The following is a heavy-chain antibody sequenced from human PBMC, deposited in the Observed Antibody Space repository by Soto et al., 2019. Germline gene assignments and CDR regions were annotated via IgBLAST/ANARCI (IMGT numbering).Heavy chain of an antibody. D-gene: IGHD3-10*01. CDR3: ASLLSGTPYYYYGMDV. CDR2: IWYDGSNK. CDR1: GFTFSSYG. Sequence: GSLRLSCAASGFTFSSYGMHWVRQAPGKGLEWVAVIWYDGSNKYYADSVKGRFTISRDNSKNTLYLQMNSLRAEDTAVYYCASLLSGTPYYYYGMDVWGQGTTVTVSS. V-gene: IGHV3-33*01. J-gene: IGHJ6*02.